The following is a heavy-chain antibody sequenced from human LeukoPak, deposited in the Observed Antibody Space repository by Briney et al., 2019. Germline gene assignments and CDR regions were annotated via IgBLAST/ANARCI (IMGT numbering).Heavy chain of an antibody. Sequence: PSETLSLTCAVSGVSFNDYYWSWVRQTPGKGLEWIGEINHGGYTNDSPSLKSRVTISIDTSRKQFSLNLRSVTVADTGIYYCTRMTTGHDYWGQGTLVTVSS. J-gene: IGHJ4*02. V-gene: IGHV4-34*01. D-gene: IGHD4-17*01. CDR1: GVSFNDYY. CDR2: INHGGYT. CDR3: TRMTTGHDY.